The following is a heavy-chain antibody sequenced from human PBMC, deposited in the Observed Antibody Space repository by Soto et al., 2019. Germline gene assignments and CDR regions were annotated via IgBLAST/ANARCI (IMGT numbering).Heavy chain of an antibody. CDR1: GKANASKA. CDR2: INARNGNT. Sequence: SVEATSQARGKANASKARYWARQAQGQRLEWMGSINARNGNTKYSQHFQGRVPITRDTSASTAYTELSSLRSEDTAVYYCAKDYTVTMLRTPKYNCFGPWAQPTLVTVSS. V-gene: IGHV1-3*01. CDR3: AKDYTVTMLRTPKYNCFGP. D-gene: IGHD4-17*01. J-gene: IGHJ5*02.